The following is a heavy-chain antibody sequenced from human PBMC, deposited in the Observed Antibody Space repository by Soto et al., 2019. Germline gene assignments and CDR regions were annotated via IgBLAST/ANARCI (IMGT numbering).Heavy chain of an antibody. Sequence: SVKVSCKASGFTFTSSAVQWVRQARGQRLEWIGWIVVGSGNTNYAQKFQERVTITRDMSTSTAYMELSSLRCEDTAVYYCAADKAYDSSGYYFGYYYYGMDVWGQGXTVTVYS. D-gene: IGHD3-22*01. V-gene: IGHV1-58*01. CDR1: GFTFTSSA. CDR2: IVVGSGNT. J-gene: IGHJ6*02. CDR3: AADKAYDSSGYYFGYYYYGMDV.